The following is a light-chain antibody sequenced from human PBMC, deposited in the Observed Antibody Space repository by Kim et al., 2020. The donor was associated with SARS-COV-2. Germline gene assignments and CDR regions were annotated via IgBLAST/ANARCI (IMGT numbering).Light chain of an antibody. Sequence: LSPGERATLACRASQSVSSSYLAWYQQKPGQAPRLLIYGASSRATGIPDRFSGSGSGTDFTLTISRLEPEDFAVYYCQQYGSSFTFGPGTKVDIK. CDR1: QSVSSSY. CDR3: QQYGSSFT. CDR2: GAS. V-gene: IGKV3-20*01. J-gene: IGKJ3*01.